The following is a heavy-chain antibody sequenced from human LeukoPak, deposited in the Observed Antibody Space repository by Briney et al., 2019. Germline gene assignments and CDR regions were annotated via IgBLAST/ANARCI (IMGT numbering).Heavy chain of an antibody. V-gene: IGHV3-21*01. J-gene: IGHJ4*02. D-gene: IGHD5-24*01. Sequence: PGGSLRLSCAASGFTFSSYSMNWVRQAPGKGLEWVSSISSSSSYIYYADSVKGRFTISRDNSKNTLYLQMNSLRAEDTAVYYCAKEGRWLQFVLDYWGQGTLVTVSS. CDR2: ISSSSSYI. CDR1: GFTFSSYS. CDR3: AKEGRWLQFVLDY.